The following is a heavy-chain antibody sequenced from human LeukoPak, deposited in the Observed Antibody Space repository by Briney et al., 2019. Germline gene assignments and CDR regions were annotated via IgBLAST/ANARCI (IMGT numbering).Heavy chain of an antibody. J-gene: IGHJ3*02. CDR1: GGTFSSYT. CDR2: IIPILGIA. V-gene: IGHV1-69*02. Sequence: SVKVFCKASGGTFSSYTISWVRQAPGRGLEWMGRIIPILGIADYAQKFQGRVTITADKSTSTAYMELSSLRSEDTAVYYCARVMCSSTSCYSVAFDIWGQGTMVTVSS. CDR3: ARVMCSSTSCYSVAFDI. D-gene: IGHD2-2*01.